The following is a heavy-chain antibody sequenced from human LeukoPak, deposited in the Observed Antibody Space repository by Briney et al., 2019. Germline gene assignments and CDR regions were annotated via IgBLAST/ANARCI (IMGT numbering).Heavy chain of an antibody. J-gene: IGHJ4*02. Sequence: SVKVSCKPSGGTFSSYAISWVRQAPGQGLKWMGGIFPIFGTANYAQKFQGRVTITTDESTSTAYMELSSLRSEDTAVYYCAVPKGGSSWYAQIDYWGQGTLVTVSS. V-gene: IGHV1-69*05. CDR3: AVPKGGSSWYAQIDY. CDR2: IFPIFGTA. D-gene: IGHD6-13*01. CDR1: GGTFSSYA.